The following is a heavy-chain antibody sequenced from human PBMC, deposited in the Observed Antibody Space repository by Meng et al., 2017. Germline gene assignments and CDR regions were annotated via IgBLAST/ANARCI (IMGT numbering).Heavy chain of an antibody. J-gene: IGHJ5*02. CDR3: TTDPWEYSGSRIDP. Sequence: GESLKISCAASGFTFSNAWMSWVRQAPGKGLEWVGRIKSKTDGGTTDYAAPVKGRFTISRDDSKNTLYLQMNSLKTEDTAVYYCTTDPWEYSGSRIDPWGQGTLVTVSS. CDR1: GFTFSNAW. V-gene: IGHV3-15*01. D-gene: IGHD6-6*01. CDR2: IKSKTDGGTT.